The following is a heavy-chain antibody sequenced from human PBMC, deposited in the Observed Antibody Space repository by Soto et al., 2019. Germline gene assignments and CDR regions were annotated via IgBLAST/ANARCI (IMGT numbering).Heavy chain of an antibody. CDR2: ISYDGINK. CDR1: GFTFSSYG. J-gene: IGHJ4*02. D-gene: IGHD6-13*01. CDR3: AKVGGIAAAGTFDY. V-gene: IGHV3-30*18. Sequence: GGSLRLSCAASGFTFSSYGMHWVRQAPGKGLEWVAVISYDGINKYYADSVKGRFTISRDNSKNTLYLQMNSLRAEDTAVYYCAKVGGIAAAGTFDYWGQGTLVTVSS.